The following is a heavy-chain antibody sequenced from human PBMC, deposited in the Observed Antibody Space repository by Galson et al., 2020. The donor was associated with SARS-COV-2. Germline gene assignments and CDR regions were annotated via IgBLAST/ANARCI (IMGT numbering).Heavy chain of an antibody. CDR1: GGSIRSSSYY. D-gene: IGHD6-13*01. CDR2: IYYSGST. J-gene: IGHJ3*02. CDR3: ARTISSSWYHTDAFDI. V-gene: IGHV4-39*07. Sequence: SETLSLTCTVSGGSIRSSSYYWGWIRQPPGKGLEWIGSIYYSGSTYYNPSLKSRVTISVDTSKNQFSLKLSSVTAADTAVYYCARTISSSWYHTDAFDIWGQGTMVTVSS.